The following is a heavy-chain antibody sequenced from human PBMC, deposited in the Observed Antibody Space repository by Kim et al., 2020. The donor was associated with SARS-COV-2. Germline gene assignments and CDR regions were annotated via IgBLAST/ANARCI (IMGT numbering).Heavy chain of an antibody. D-gene: IGHD3-22*01. J-gene: IGHJ4*02. V-gene: IGHV4-59*01. Sequence: LKSRVTISVDTSKTQFSLKLSSVTAADTAVYYCARTYYYDSSGSVPYFDYWGQGTLVTVSS. CDR3: ARTYYYDSSGSVPYFDY.